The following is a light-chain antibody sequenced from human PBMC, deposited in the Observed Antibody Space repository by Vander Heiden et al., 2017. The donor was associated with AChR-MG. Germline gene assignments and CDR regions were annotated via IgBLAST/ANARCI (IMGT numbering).Light chain of an antibody. V-gene: IGKV1-27*01. CDR3: QKYNSALALT. Sequence: DILMTQSPSSLSASVGDRVTITCRASQGISNYLAWYQQKPGKGPKLLIYAASTLQSGVPSRFSGSGYGTDFTLTISSLQPEDVATYYCQKYNSALALTFGGGTKVEIK. J-gene: IGKJ4*01. CDR1: QGISNY. CDR2: AAS.